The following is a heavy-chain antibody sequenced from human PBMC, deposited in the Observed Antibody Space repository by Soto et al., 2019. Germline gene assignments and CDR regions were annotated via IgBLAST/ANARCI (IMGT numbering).Heavy chain of an antibody. CDR3: ARGPSFQYYYDSSGYYAY. Sequence: SVKVSCKASGGTFSSYAISWVRQAPGQGLEWMGGIIPIFGTANYAQKFQGRVTITADKSTSTAYMELSSLRSEDTAVYYCARGPSFQYYYDSSGYYAYWGQGTLVTVSS. J-gene: IGHJ4*02. D-gene: IGHD3-22*01. V-gene: IGHV1-69*06. CDR1: GGTFSSYA. CDR2: IIPIFGTA.